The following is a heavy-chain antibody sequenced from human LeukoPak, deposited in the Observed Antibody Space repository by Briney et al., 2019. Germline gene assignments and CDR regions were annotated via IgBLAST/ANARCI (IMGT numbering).Heavy chain of an antibody. CDR3: AGEVYGSGSYYNFRFDP. CDR2: ISYDGSNK. Sequence: GRSLRLSCAASGFTFSSYAMHWVRQVQGKGLDWVAVISYDGSNKYYADSVKGRFTISRDNSKNTLYLQMNSLRAEDTAVYYCAGEVYGSGSYYNFRFDPWGQGTLVTVSS. J-gene: IGHJ5*02. CDR1: GFTFSSYA. V-gene: IGHV3-30*04. D-gene: IGHD3-10*01.